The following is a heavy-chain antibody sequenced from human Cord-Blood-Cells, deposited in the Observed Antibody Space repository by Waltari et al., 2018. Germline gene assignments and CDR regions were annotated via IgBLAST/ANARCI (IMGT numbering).Heavy chain of an antibody. CDR1: GYPFISYD. Sequence: QVQLVQSGAEVKKPGASVKVSCKASGYPFISYDNNRFRPATGQGIEWRGWMNPNRGNTGYAQKFQGRVTITRNTSISTAYMELSSLRSEDTAVYYCARGGYCSGGSCYWFDPWGQGTLVTVSS. V-gene: IGHV1-8*03. J-gene: IGHJ5*02. D-gene: IGHD2-15*01. CDR3: ARGGYCSGGSCYWFDP. CDR2: MNPNRGNT.